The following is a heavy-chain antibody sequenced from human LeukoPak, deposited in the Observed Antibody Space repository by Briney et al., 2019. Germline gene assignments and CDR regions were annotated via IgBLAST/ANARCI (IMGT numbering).Heavy chain of an antibody. V-gene: IGHV3-23*01. Sequence: SGGSLRLSCAASGFTFSSYALSWVCQAPGKGLEWVSAISGSGGSTYYADSVKGRFTTSRDNSKNTLYLQMNSLRAEDTAVYYCAKNEIVVVVAATQFDPWGQGTLVTVSS. CDR1: GFTFSSYA. CDR2: ISGSGGST. D-gene: IGHD2-15*01. CDR3: AKNEIVVVVAATQFDP. J-gene: IGHJ5*02.